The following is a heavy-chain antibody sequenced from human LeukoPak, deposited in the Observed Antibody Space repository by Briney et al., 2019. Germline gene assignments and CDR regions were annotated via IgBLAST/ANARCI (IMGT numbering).Heavy chain of an antibody. D-gene: IGHD2-15*01. V-gene: IGHV3-23*01. J-gene: IGHJ4*02. CDR1: GFTFSSYA. Sequence: PGGSLRLSCAASGFTFSSYAMSWVRQAPGKGLEWVSAISGSGGSTYYADSVKGRFTISRDNAKNSLYLQMNSLRAEDTAVYYCVRLYRLLLPYFDYWGQGTLVTVSS. CDR3: VRLYRLLLPYFDY. CDR2: ISGSGGST.